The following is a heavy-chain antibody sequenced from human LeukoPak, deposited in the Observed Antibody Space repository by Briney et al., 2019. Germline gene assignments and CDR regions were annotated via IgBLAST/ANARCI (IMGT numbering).Heavy chain of an antibody. D-gene: IGHD5-18*01. CDR2: IYPGDSNI. J-gene: IGHJ4*02. V-gene: IGHV5-51*01. CDR3: ARLSGTQLWPEDFDN. Sequence: KPGESLKISCKGSGYSFATYWIGWVRQMPGKGLEWMGIIYPGDSNIRYSPSFQGQVAISADKSISTAYLQWNNLKASDTAMYYCARLSGTQLWPEDFDNWGQGTLVTVSS. CDR1: GYSFATYW.